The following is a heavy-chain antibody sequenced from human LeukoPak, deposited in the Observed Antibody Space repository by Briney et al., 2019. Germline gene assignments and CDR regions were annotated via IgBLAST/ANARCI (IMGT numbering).Heavy chain of an antibody. CDR2: IYYSGNT. CDR1: GGSISSYY. Sequence: SETLSLTCTVSGGSISSYYWSWIRQPPGKGLEWIGYIYYSGNTNYNPSLKSRLSISLDTSKNQVSLRLSSVTAADTAVYYCARGYSSSWNYFDYWGLGTLVTVSS. V-gene: IGHV4-59*01. D-gene: IGHD6-13*01. J-gene: IGHJ4*02. CDR3: ARGYSSSWNYFDY.